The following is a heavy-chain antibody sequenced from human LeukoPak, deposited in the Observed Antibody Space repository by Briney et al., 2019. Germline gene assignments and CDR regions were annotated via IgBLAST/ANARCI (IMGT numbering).Heavy chain of an antibody. J-gene: IGHJ6*02. D-gene: IGHD6-19*01. CDR3: ARDEGKGIAVAGTWVYYYYGMTS. Sequence: GGSLRLSCAASGFTFSSYAMSWVRQAPGKGLEWVSSISSSSSYIYYADSVKGRFTISRDNAKNSLYLQMNSLRAEDTAVYYCARDEGKGIAVAGTWVYYYYGMTSGAKGPRSPSP. V-gene: IGHV3-21*01. CDR2: ISSSSSYI. CDR1: GFTFSSYA.